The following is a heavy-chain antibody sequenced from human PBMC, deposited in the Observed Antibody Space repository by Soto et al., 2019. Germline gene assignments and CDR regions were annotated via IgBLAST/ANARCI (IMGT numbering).Heavy chain of an antibody. CDR1: GGSISSGGYY. V-gene: IGHV4-31*02. Sequence: LCGGSISSGGYYWSWIRQHPGKGLEWIGYIYYSGSTCYNPSLKSRVTISVDTSKNQFSLKLSSVTAADTAVYYCARSPVASEPYAFDIWGQGTMVTVSS. J-gene: IGHJ3*02. CDR3: ARSPVASEPYAFDI. D-gene: IGHD6-19*01. CDR2: IYYSGST.